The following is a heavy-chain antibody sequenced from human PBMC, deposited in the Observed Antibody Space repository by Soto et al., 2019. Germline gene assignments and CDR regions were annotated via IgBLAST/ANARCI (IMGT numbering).Heavy chain of an antibody. CDR3: ARRTNDYADY. V-gene: IGHV4-39*01. D-gene: IGHD4-17*01. CDR2: IYYSGST. Sequence: SETLSLTCTVSGGSISSSSYYWGWIRQPPGKGLEWIGSIYYSGSTYYNPSLKSRVTISVDTSKNQFSLKLSSVTAADTAVYYCARRTNDYADYWGQGTLVTVSS. J-gene: IGHJ4*02. CDR1: GGSISSSSYY.